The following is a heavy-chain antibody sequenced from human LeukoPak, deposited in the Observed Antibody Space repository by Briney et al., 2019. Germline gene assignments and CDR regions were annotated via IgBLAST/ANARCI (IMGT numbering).Heavy chain of an antibody. J-gene: IGHJ3*02. CDR1: GGTFSSYA. CDR2: IIPIFGTA. CDR3: ARVKGDQGAFDI. V-gene: IGHV1-69*13. D-gene: IGHD2-2*01. Sequence: SVKVSCKASGGTFSSYAISWVRQAPGQGLEWMGGIIPIFGTANYAQKFRGRVTITADESTSTAYMELSSLRSEDTAVYYCARVKGDQGAFDIWGQGTMVTVSS.